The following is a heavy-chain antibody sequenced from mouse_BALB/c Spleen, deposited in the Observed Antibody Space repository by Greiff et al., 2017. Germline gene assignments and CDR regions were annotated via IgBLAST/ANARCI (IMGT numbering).Heavy chain of an antibody. V-gene: IGHV1-7*01. Sequence: QVQLKQSGAELAKPGASVKMSCKASGYTFTSYWMHWVKQRPGQGLEWIGYINPSTGYTEYNQKFKDKATLTADKSSSTAYMQLSSLTSEDSAVYYCARQTGFDYWGQGTTLTVSS. CDR3: ARQTGFDY. CDR1: GYTFTSYW. D-gene: IGHD4-1*01. CDR2: INPSTGYT. J-gene: IGHJ2*01.